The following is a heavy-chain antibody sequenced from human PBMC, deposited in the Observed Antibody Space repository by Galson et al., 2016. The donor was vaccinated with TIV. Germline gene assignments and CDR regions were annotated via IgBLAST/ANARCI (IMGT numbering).Heavy chain of an antibody. J-gene: IGHJ3*02. CDR1: GFTFHDHG. Sequence: SLRLSCAASGFTFHDHGMSWVRQVPGKGLEWVSGISSNSVYRGYADSVKGRFTVSRDNAKNSLNLQMNSLRDEDTAIYYCARGAHSGYSSAHDDLDIWGQGTMVTVSS. CDR3: ARGAHSGYSSAHDDLDI. D-gene: IGHD5-12*01. CDR2: ISSNSVYR. V-gene: IGHV3-9*01.